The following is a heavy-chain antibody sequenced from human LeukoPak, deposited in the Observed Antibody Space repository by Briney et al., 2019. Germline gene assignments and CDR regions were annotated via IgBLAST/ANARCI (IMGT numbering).Heavy chain of an antibody. CDR2: INSDGSST. CDR1: GFTFCSYW. D-gene: IGHD7-27*01. V-gene: IGHV3-74*01. J-gene: IGHJ4*02. Sequence: GGSLRLSCAASGFTFCSYWMHWVRQAPGKGLVWVSRINSDGSSTSYADSVKGRFTISRDNAKNTLYLQMNSLRAEDTAVYYRARAAIGRYLNGVDYWGQGTLVTVSS. CDR3: ARAAIGRYLNGVDY.